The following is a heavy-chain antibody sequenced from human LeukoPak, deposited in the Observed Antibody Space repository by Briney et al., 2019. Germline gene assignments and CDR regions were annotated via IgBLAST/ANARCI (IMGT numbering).Heavy chain of an antibody. CDR1: GFTFDDYA. CDR3: AKAGIAAALMDV. D-gene: IGHD6-13*01. V-gene: IGHV3-9*01. CDR2: ISWNSGSI. J-gene: IGHJ6*03. Sequence: GGSLRLSRAASGFTFDDYAMHWVRQAPGKGLEWVSGISWNSGSIGYADSVKGRFTISRDNAKNSLYLQMNSLRAEDTALYYCAKAGIAAALMDVWGKGTTVTISS.